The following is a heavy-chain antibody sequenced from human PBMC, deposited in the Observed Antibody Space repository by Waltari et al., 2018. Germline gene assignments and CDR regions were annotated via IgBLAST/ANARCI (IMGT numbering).Heavy chain of an antibody. V-gene: IGHV1-3*03. CDR2: INAGNANT. CDR3: ARGRWSAPPVAYYLDV. J-gene: IGHJ6*03. D-gene: IGHD2-8*01. CDR1: GYTFTDFA. Sequence: QVQLVQSGAEVKKPGASVKLSCQASGYTFTDFAIYWVRQAPGQRLEWMGWINAGNANTRYSQGFQDRLTLTRDKSTSTAYMELRSLRSEDLAVYYCARGRWSAPPVAYYLDVWGRGTTVTVSS.